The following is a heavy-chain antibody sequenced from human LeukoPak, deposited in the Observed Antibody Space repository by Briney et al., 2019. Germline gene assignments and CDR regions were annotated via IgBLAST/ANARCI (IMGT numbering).Heavy chain of an antibody. D-gene: IGHD4-17*01. CDR1: GYTFTCYY. CDR2: INPNSGGT. V-gene: IGHV1-2*04. Sequence: GASVKVSCKASGYTFTCYYMHWVRQAPGQGLEWMGWINPNSGGTNYAQKFQGWVTMTRDTSISTAYMELSRLRSDDTAVYYCARGRHDYGDFDNWYFDLWGRGTLVTVSS. J-gene: IGHJ2*01. CDR3: ARGRHDYGDFDNWYFDL.